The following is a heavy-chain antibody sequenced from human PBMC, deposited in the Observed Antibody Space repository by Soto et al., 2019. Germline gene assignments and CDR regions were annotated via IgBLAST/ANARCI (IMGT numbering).Heavy chain of an antibody. CDR1: GGSFSGYY. D-gene: IGHD6-13*01. CDR3: ATSLIAAAGTKRHFDY. CDR2: INHSGST. J-gene: IGHJ4*02. Sequence: ETLSLTCAVYGGSFSGYYWSWIRQPPGKGLEWIGEINHSGSTNYNPSLKSRVTISVDTSKNQFSLKLSSVTAADTAVYYCATSLIAAAGTKRHFDYWGQGTLVTVSS. V-gene: IGHV4-34*01.